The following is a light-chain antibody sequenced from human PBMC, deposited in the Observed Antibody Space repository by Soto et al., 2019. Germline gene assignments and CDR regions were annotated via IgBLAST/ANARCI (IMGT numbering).Light chain of an antibody. CDR3: RSYTSDNTLV. CDR1: STDVGGYNY. Sequence: QSALTQPASVSGSPGQSIAISCTGTSTDVGGYNYVSWYQQHPGKAPKLIIYEVSSRPSGVSNRFSGAKSGNTASLTISGLQAEDEADYYCRSYTSDNTLVFGGGTKVTVL. CDR2: EVS. J-gene: IGLJ3*02. V-gene: IGLV2-14*01.